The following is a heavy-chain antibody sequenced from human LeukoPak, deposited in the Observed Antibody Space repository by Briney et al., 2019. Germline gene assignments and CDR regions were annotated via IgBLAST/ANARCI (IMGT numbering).Heavy chain of an antibody. CDR3: ARYCSGGSCYVPFDI. Sequence: GESLKISCKGSGYSFTRYWIGWVRQMPGKGLEWMGIIYPGDSDTRYSPSFQGQVTISADKSISTAYLQWSSLKASDTAMYYCARYCSGGSCYVPFDIWGQGTMVTVSS. D-gene: IGHD2-15*01. J-gene: IGHJ3*02. CDR2: IYPGDSDT. CDR1: GYSFTRYW. V-gene: IGHV5-51*01.